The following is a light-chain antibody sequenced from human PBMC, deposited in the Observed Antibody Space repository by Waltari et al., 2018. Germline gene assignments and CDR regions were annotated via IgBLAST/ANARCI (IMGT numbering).Light chain of an antibody. CDR3: QQYNEWPPIST. Sequence: EIVVTQSPATLSVSPGEGATLSCRASETIKPNLAWYQHKPGQAPRLLIYDASTRATGIPARFSGSGSGTEFTLTISSLQSEDFAIYFCQQYNEWPPISTFGQGTNLEIK. CDR2: DAS. CDR1: ETIKPN. V-gene: IGKV3-15*01. J-gene: IGKJ2*01.